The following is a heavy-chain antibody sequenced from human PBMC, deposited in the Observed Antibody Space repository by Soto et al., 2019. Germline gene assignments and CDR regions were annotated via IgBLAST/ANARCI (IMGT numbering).Heavy chain of an antibody. CDR3: ARVPYRSGLLFYLDY. J-gene: IGHJ4*02. CDR2: INPNGGDT. D-gene: IGHD5-18*01. CDR1: GYTFTYYH. Sequence: ASVKVSCKASGYTFTYYHVHWVRQAPGQGLEWMGIINPNGGDTSYAQKFQGRVTMTRDTSTTTVYMEMSSLRSEDTALDYCARVPYRSGLLFYLDYWRQGNLVTVSS. V-gene: IGHV1-46*01.